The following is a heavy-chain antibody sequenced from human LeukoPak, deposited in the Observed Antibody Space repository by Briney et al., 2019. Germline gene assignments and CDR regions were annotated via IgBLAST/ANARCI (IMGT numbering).Heavy chain of an antibody. Sequence: PSETLSLTCAVSGGSISSGGYSWSWIRQPPGKGLEWIGYIYHSGSTYYNPSLKSRVTISVDRSKNQFSLKLSSVTAADTAVYYCARVNQLLTSYFDYWGQGTLVTVSS. CDR1: GGSISSGGYS. CDR2: IYHSGST. J-gene: IGHJ4*02. V-gene: IGHV4-30-2*01. D-gene: IGHD2-2*01. CDR3: ARVNQLLTSYFDY.